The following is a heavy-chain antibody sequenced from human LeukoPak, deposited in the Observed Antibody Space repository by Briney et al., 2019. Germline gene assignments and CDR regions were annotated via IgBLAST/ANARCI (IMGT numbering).Heavy chain of an antibody. CDR1: GFTFSSYS. V-gene: IGHV3-21*01. CDR2: ISSSSSYI. D-gene: IGHD3-22*01. CDR3: AKDQGTYYDSSGLDY. Sequence: GGPLRLSCAASGFTFSSYSMNWVRQAPGKGLEWVSSISSSSSYIYYADSVKGRFTISRDNAKNSLYLQMNSLRAEDTAVYYCAKDQGTYYDSSGLDYWGQGTLVTVSP. J-gene: IGHJ4*02.